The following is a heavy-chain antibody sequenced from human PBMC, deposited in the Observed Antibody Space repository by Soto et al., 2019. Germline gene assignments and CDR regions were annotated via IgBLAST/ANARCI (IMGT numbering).Heavy chain of an antibody. CDR2: TYYRSKWYN. D-gene: IGHD3-10*02. V-gene: IGHV6-1*01. Sequence: SQTLSLTCAISGDSVSSNSAAWNWIRQSPSRGLEWLGRTYYRSKWYNDYAVSVKSRITINPDTSKNQISLQLNSVTPEDTAVYYCASCRDMYGAFCAHFDYWGLGIIVTVYS. CDR1: GDSVSSNSAA. J-gene: IGHJ4*02. CDR3: ASCRDMYGAFCAHFDY.